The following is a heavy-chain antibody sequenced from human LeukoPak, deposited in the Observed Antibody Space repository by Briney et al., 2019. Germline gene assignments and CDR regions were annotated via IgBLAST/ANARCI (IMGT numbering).Heavy chain of an antibody. CDR1: GGSISSGGYS. J-gene: IGHJ4*02. Sequence: SETLSLTCAVSGGSISSGGYSWSWIRQPPGKGLKWIGYIYHSGSTYYNPSLKSRVTISVDRSKNQFSLKLSSVTAADTAVYYCARNYGDLYYFDYWGQGTLVTVSS. D-gene: IGHD4-17*01. V-gene: IGHV4-30-2*01. CDR2: IYHSGST. CDR3: ARNYGDLYYFDY.